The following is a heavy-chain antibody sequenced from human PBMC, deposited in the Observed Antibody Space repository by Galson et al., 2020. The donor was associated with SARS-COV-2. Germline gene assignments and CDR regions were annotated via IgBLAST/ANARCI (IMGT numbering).Heavy chain of an antibody. V-gene: IGHV1-2*02. D-gene: IGHD2-2*01. CDR3: ARVGQPPVPHYYYYGMDV. CDR2: INPNSGGT. J-gene: IGHJ6*02. CDR1: GYTFTGYY. Sequence: ASVKVSCKASGYTFTGYYMHWVRQAPGQGLEWMGWINPNSGGTNYAQKFQGRVTMTRDTSISTAYMELSRLRSDDTAVYYCARVGQPPVPHYYYYGMDVWGQGTTVTVSS.